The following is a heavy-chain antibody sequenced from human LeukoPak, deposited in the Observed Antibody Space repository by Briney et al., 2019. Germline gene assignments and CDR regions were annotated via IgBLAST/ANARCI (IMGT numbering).Heavy chain of an antibody. V-gene: IGHV4-4*07. CDR2: IYTSGST. D-gene: IGHD6-6*01. CDR3: AREYSSSSGGYCFDY. CDR1: GGSISSYY. J-gene: IGHJ4*02. Sequence: SETLSLTCTVSGGSISSYYWSWLRQPAGKGLEGIGRIYTSGSTNYNPSLKSRVTMSVDTSKNQFSLKLSSVTAADTAVYYCAREYSSSSGGYCFDYWGQGTLVTVSS.